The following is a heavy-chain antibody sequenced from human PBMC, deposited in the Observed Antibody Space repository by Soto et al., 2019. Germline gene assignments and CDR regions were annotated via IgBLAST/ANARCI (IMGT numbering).Heavy chain of an antibody. CDR2: ISAYNGNT. J-gene: IGHJ5*02. V-gene: IGHV1-18*01. CDR1: GYTFTSYG. D-gene: IGHD3-10*01. CDR3: ARDLRQTYYYGSGSPTGWFDP. Sequence: QVQLVQSGAEVKKPGASVKVSCKASGYTFTSYGISWVRQAPGQGLEWMGWISAYNGNTNYAQKLQGRVTMTTDTPTSTAYMELRSLRSDDTAVYYCARDLRQTYYYGSGSPTGWFDPWGQGTLVTVSS.